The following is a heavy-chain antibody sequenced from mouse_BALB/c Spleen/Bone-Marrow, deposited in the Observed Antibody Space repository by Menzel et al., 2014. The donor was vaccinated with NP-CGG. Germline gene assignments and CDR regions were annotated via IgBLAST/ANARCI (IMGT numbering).Heavy chain of an antibody. CDR2: INPDSSTI. D-gene: IGHD1-1*01. CDR3: ARPLYYCGSSHFDY. CDR1: GFDFSRYW. V-gene: IGHV4-1*02. J-gene: IGHJ2*01. Sequence: EVKVEESGGGLVQPGGSLKLSCAASGFDFSRYWMSWVRQAPGKGLEWIGEINPDSSTINYTPSLKDKFIISRDNAKNTLYLQRSKVRSEDTALYYCARPLYYCGSSHFDYWGQGTTLTVSS.